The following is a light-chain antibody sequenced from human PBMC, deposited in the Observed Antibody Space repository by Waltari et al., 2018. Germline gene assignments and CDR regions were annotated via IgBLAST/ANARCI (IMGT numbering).Light chain of an antibody. CDR1: SREIGTFDF. Sequence: QSALTQPPPVSGSPGQSVTISCTGTSREIGTFDFVSWYQQYPGQAPKLMIYDVNKRPPGVPDRFSASKSGNTASLTISGLLNEDEADYYCCSYAGADTSVLFGGGTTVTVL. CDR2: DVN. J-gene: IGLJ2*01. V-gene: IGLV2-11*01. CDR3: CSYAGADTSVL.